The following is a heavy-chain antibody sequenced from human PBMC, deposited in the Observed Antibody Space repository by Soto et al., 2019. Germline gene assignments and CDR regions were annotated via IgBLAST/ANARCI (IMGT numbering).Heavy chain of an antibody. D-gene: IGHD4-17*01. J-gene: IGHJ6*02. CDR3: ARDRTDYEDNYYGMEI. CDR2: IYSRGST. V-gene: IGHV4-59*01. Sequence: QVQLQQSGPGLVKPSATLSLTCTVSGGSFSNYYWSWVRQPPGKGLEWIGYIYSRGSTNYNPYLKSRVAISEDTSKNEFSLRLSSVTAADTAVYYCARDRTDYEDNYYGMEIWGQGTTVAVCS. CDR1: GGSFSNYY.